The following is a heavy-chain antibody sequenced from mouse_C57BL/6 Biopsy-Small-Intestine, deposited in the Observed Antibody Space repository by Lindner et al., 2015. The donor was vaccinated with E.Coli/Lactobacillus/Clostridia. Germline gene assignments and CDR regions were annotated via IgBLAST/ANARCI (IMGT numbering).Heavy chain of an antibody. J-gene: IGHJ4*01. V-gene: IGHV1-18*01. CDR2: INPNSGGT. D-gene: IGHD1-1*01. CDR1: GYTFTAYY. Sequence: SVKVSCKASGYTFTAYYMHWVRQAPGQGLEWMGWINPNSGGTNYAQKFQGRVTMTRDTSISTAYMELTRLRSDDTAVYYCARDLSSNYHDSSGPSPDFDYWGQGTLVSVSS. CDR3: ARDLSSNYHDSSGPSPDFDY.